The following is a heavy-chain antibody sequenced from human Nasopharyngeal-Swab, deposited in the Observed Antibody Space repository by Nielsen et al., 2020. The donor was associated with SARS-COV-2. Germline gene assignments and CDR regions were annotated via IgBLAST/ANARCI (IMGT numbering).Heavy chain of an antibody. CDR2: IKQDGSEK. CDR3: AREPTDDSSGPLDY. D-gene: IGHD3-22*01. CDR1: GFTFSSYW. V-gene: IGHV3-7*01. J-gene: IGHJ4*02. Sequence: GGSLRLSCAASGFTFSSYWMSWVRQAPGKGLEWVANIKQDGSEKYYVDSVKGRFTISRDNAKNSLYLQMNSLRAEDTAVYYCAREPTDDSSGPLDYWGQGTLVTVSS.